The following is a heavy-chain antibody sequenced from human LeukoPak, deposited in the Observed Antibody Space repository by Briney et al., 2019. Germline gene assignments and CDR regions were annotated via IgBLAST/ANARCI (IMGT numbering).Heavy chain of an antibody. CDR1: GFTFSSYW. J-gene: IGHJ5*02. CDR3: ARDQSPLWFGELFPYNWFDP. CDR2: IKQDGSEK. Sequence: PGGSLRLSCAASGFTFSSYWMSWVRQAPGKGLEWVANIKQDGSEKYYVDSVKGRFTISRDNAKNSLYLQMNSLRAEDTAVYYCARDQSPLWFGELFPYNWFDPWGQGTLVTVSS. D-gene: IGHD3-10*01. V-gene: IGHV3-7*01.